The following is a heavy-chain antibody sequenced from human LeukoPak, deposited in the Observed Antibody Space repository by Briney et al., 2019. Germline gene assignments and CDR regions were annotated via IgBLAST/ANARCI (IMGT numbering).Heavy chain of an antibody. Sequence: GGSLRLSCAASGFTFRGYWMTWVRQAPGKGLEWVAHIKEDGSEKDYVDSVRGRFTISRDNAKNSPYLQMSSLRVDDTAMYYCARVGLGVGSGRKASGLDPWGQGTLVTVSS. CDR1: GFTFRGYW. CDR3: ARVGLGVGSGRKASGLDP. D-gene: IGHD3-10*01. V-gene: IGHV3-7*01. J-gene: IGHJ5*02. CDR2: IKEDGSEK.